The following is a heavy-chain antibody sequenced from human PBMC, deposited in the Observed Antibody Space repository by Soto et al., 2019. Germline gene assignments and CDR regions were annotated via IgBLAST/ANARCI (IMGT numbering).Heavy chain of an antibody. CDR1: GYTLTELS. CDR3: GTDIVSPDCSGGSCYRGPVDY. J-gene: IGHJ4*02. CDR2: FDPEDGET. Sequence: ASVKVSCKVSGYTLTELSMHWVRQAPGKGLEWMGGFDPEDGETIYAQKFQGRVTMTEDTSTDTAYMELSSLRSEDTAVYYCGTDIVSPDCSGGSCYRGPVDYWGQGTLVTVSS. D-gene: IGHD2-15*01. V-gene: IGHV1-24*01.